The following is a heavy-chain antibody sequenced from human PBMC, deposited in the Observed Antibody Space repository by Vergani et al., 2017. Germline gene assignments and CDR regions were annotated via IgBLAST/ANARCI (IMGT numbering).Heavy chain of an antibody. CDR2: INPNSGGT. D-gene: IGHD4-17*01. J-gene: IGHJ4*02. CDR3: ARATVTQRTENFDY. CDR1: GYTFTGYY. V-gene: IGHV1-2*02. Sequence: QVQLVQSGAEVKKPGASVKVSCKASGYTFTGYYMHWVRQAPGQGLEWMGWINPNSGGTNYAQTFQGRVTMTRDTSISTAYMKLSRLRSDDTAVYYCARATVTQRTENFDYWGQGTLVTVSS.